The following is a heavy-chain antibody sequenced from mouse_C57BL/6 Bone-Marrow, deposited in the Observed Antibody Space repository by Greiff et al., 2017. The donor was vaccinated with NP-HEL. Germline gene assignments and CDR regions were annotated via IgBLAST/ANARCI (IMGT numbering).Heavy chain of an antibody. CDR1: GYSITSGYY. Sequence: ESGPGLVKPSQSLSLTCSVTGYSITSGYYWNWIRQFPGNKLEWMGYISYDGSNNYNPSLKNRISITRDTSKNQFFLKLNSVTTEDTATYYCARGVITTVVATRGYAMDYWGQGTSVTVSS. CDR3: ARGVITTVVATRGYAMDY. J-gene: IGHJ4*01. CDR2: ISYDGSN. V-gene: IGHV3-6*01. D-gene: IGHD1-1*01.